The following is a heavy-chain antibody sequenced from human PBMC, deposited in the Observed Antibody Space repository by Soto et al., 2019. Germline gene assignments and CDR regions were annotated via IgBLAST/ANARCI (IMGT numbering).Heavy chain of an antibody. Sequence: PSETLSLTCAVSGYSISSGHYWAWIRQPPGKGLEWIGSMYHRGGTYYSPSLKSRITMSVDTSKNQFSLNLSFVTAADTAVYYCARVNTHDWNDGAYDYWGQGILVTVSS. V-gene: IGHV4-38-2*01. J-gene: IGHJ4*02. CDR2: MYHRGGT. CDR3: ARVNTHDWNDGAYDY. D-gene: IGHD1-1*01. CDR1: GYSISSGHY.